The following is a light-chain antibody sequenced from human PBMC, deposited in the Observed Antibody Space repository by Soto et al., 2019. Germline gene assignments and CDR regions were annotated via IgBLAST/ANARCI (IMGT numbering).Light chain of an antibody. CDR3: SSYSSTSTLYV. Sequence: QSALTQPASVSGSPGQSITISCTGTSSDIGGYNYVSWYQQHPGKVPKLIIYDVSNRPSGVSNRFSGSKSGNAASLTISGLQAEDEADYYCSSYSSTSTLYVFGIGTKVTVL. CDR2: DVS. J-gene: IGLJ1*01. V-gene: IGLV2-14*03. CDR1: SSDIGGYNY.